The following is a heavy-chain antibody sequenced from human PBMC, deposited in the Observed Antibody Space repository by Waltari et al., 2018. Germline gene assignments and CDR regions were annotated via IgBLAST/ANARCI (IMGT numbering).Heavy chain of an antibody. V-gene: IGHV4-39*07. Sequence: QLQLQESGPALVKPSETLSLTCTVSGGSISSSSYYWGWIRQPPGKGLEWIGSIYYSGSTYYNPSLKSRVTISVDTSKNQFSLKLSSVTAADTAVYYCARGYYDSSGYFQHWGQGTLVTVSS. CDR1: GGSISSSSYY. CDR3: ARGYYDSSGYFQH. D-gene: IGHD3-22*01. CDR2: IYYSGST. J-gene: IGHJ1*01.